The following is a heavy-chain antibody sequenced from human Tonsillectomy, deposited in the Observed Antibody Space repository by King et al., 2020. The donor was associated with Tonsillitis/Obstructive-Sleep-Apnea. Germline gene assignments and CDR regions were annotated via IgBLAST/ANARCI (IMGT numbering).Heavy chain of an antibody. CDR3: ASYRWDIVVVPAAPFDY. CDR2: ISYDGGNK. CDR1: GFTFSSYS. J-gene: IGHJ4*02. Sequence: HVQLVESGGGVVQPGRSLRLSCAASGFTFSSYSMHWVRQAPGKGLEWVAVISYDGGNKYYEDSVKGRFTISRDNSKDTLYLQMNNLRAEDTAVYYCASYRWDIVVVPAAPFDYWGQGTLVTVSS. D-gene: IGHD2-2*01. V-gene: IGHV3-30*04.